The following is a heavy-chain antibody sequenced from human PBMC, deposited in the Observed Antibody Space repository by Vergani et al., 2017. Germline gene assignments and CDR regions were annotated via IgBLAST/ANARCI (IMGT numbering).Heavy chain of an antibody. CDR1: GFTFSSYA. CDR3: AKDRRWYYYDSSGYYFDY. J-gene: IGHJ4*02. CDR2: ISYDGSNK. V-gene: IGHV3-30-3*01. D-gene: IGHD3-22*01. Sequence: VQLLESGGGLVQPGGSLRLSCAASGFTFSSYAMHWVRQAPGKGLEWVAVISYDGSNKYYADSVKGRFTISRDNSKNTLYLQMNSLRAEDTAVYYCAKDRRWYYYDSSGYYFDYWGQGTLVTVSS.